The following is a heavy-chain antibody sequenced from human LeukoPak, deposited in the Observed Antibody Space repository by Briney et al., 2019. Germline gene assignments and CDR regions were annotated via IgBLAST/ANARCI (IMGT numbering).Heavy chain of an antibody. J-gene: IGHJ4*02. V-gene: IGHV3-7*01. D-gene: IGHD5-12*01. CDR3: AAWTDRGYSY. CDR2: INPDGDGM. CDR1: GFTFSRSW. Sequence: GGSLRLSCTAAGFTFSRSWMNWIRQAPGKGLEWVANINPDGDGMRFVDSVKGRFTMSRDNAQSSLHLQMNSLRVEDTAFYYCAAWTDRGYSYWGQGVLVTVSS.